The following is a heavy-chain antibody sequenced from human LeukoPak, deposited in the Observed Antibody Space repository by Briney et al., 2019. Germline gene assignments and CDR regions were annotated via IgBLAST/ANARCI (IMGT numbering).Heavy chain of an antibody. CDR1: GYTFTGYY. V-gene: IGHV1-2*02. J-gene: IGHJ5*02. Sequence: ASVKVSCKASGYTFTGYYMHWVRQAPGQGLEWMGGINPNSGGTNYAQKFQGRVTMTRDTSISTAYMELSRLRSDDTAVYYCAREVVVVPAANWFDPWGQGTLVTVSS. CDR2: INPNSGGT. CDR3: AREVVVVPAANWFDP. D-gene: IGHD2-2*01.